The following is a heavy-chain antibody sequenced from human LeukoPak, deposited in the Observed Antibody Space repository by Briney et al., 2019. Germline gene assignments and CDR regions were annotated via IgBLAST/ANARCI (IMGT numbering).Heavy chain of an antibody. CDR1: GFTFSSYE. CDR3: ARESYCSGGSCYSGRAFDI. Sequence: GGSLRLSCVASGFTFSSYEMNWVRQAPGKGLEWLSYIGSSDSTTHYADSVKGRFTISRDNAKNMLYLQMNSLRAEDTAVYYCARESYCSGGSCYSGRAFDIWGQGTMVTVSS. V-gene: IGHV3-48*03. CDR2: IGSSDSTT. D-gene: IGHD2-15*01. J-gene: IGHJ3*02.